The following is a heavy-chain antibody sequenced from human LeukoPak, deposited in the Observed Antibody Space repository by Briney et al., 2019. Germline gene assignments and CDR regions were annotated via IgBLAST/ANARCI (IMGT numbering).Heavy chain of an antibody. D-gene: IGHD3-22*01. V-gene: IGHV1-69*04. CDR1: GGTFSSYA. J-gene: IGHJ4*02. Sequence: GASVKVSCKASGGTFSSYAISWVRQAPGQGLEWMGRIIPILGIANYAQKFQGRVTITADKSTSTAYMELSSLRSEDTAVYYCARDLLYYYASSGLLPFDYWGQGTLVTVSS. CDR3: ARDLLYYYASSGLLPFDY. CDR2: IIPILGIA.